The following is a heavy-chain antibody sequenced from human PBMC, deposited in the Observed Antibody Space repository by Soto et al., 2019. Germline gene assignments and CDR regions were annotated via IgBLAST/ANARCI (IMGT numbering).Heavy chain of an antibody. Sequence: QVQLQESGPGLVKPSGTLSLTCAVSGGSISSSNWWSWVRQPPGKGLEWIGEIYHSGSTNYNPSLKSRVTXXVXKXXNQFSLKLSSVTAADTAVYYCARGRDSGYDAPLDYWGQGTLVTVSS. D-gene: IGHD5-12*01. CDR1: GGSISSSNW. CDR2: IYHSGST. J-gene: IGHJ4*02. CDR3: ARGRDSGYDAPLDY. V-gene: IGHV4-4*02.